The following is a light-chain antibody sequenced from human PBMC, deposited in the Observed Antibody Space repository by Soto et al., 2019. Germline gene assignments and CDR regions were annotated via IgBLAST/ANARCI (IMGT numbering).Light chain of an antibody. V-gene: IGKV1-5*01. CDR2: DAS. Sequence: TQSPGTLSLSPGERATLSCRASHSVSRTYLAWYQQKPGKAPKLLIFDASSLEGGVPSRFSGSGSGTEFTLTISSLQPDDFATYYCQQYNSYSWTFGQGTKVDIK. CDR3: QQYNSYSWT. J-gene: IGKJ1*01. CDR1: HSVSRTY.